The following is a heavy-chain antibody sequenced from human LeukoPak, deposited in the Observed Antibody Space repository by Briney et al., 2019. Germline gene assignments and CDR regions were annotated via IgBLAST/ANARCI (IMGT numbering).Heavy chain of an antibody. CDR1: EFSVGSNY. J-gene: IGHJ4*02. V-gene: IGHV3-66*01. CDR2: IYSGGST. D-gene: IGHD5-24*01. CDR3: ASSRSGWLQYNY. Sequence: QAGGSLRLSCAASEFSVGSNYMSWVRQAPGKGLEWVSVIYSGGSTYYADSVKGRFTISRDNSKNTMYLQMNSLRAEDTAVYYCASSRSGWLQYNYWGQGTLVTVSS.